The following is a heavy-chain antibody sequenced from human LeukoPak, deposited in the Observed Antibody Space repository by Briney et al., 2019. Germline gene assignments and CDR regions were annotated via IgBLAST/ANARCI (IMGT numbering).Heavy chain of an antibody. CDR3: ARQAGYSSGWFDY. D-gene: IGHD6-19*01. CDR2: IYYSGST. J-gene: IGHJ4*02. V-gene: IGHV4-59*08. CDR1: GGSISSYY. Sequence: SETLSLTCTVSGGSISSYYWSWIRQPPGKGLEWIGYIYYSGSTNYNPSLKSRVTISVDTSKNQFSLKLSSVTAADTAVYYCARQAGYSSGWFDYWGQGTLVTVSS.